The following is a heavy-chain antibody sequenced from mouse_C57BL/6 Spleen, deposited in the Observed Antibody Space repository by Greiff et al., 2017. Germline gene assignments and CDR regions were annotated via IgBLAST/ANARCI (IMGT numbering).Heavy chain of an antibody. CDR2: IRNKANGYTT. Sequence: EVKVVESGGGLVQPGGSLSLSCAASGFTFTDYYMSWVRQPPGKALEWLGFIRNKANGYTTEYSASVKGRFPISRDNSQSILYLQMNALRAEDSATYYCARWDYYGYAMDYWGQGTSVTVSS. J-gene: IGHJ4*01. D-gene: IGHD1-1*01. CDR1: GFTFTDYY. CDR3: ARWDYYGYAMDY. V-gene: IGHV7-3*01.